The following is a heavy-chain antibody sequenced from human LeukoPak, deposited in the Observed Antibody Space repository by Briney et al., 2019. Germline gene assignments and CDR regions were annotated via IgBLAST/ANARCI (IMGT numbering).Heavy chain of an antibody. CDR3: AKGLDCSSSSCGAFDM. CDR1: GFTFSRYR. Sequence: GGALRLSRAASGFTFSRYRMSWVRQAPGKGLEGVSGISPSGTNTYHANSVKGRFTISRDNPKNTLYLQMNSLRADDTAIYYCAKGLDCSSSSCGAFDMWGQGTMVTVSS. J-gene: IGHJ3*02. CDR2: ISPSGTNT. D-gene: IGHD2-2*01. V-gene: IGHV3-23*01.